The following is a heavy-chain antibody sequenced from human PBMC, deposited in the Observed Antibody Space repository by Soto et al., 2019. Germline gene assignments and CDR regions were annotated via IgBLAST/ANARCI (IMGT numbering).Heavy chain of an antibody. V-gene: IGHV1-18*01. CDR1: GYTFTSYG. D-gene: IGHD2-2*01. CDR3: ARVSLWDCSSTSCYDV. Sequence: QVQLVQSGAEVKKPGASVKVSCKASGYTFTSYGISWVRQAPGQGLEWMGWISAYNGNTNYAQKLQGRVTMTTATSTSPAYMELRSLRSDDTAVYYCARVSLWDCSSTSCYDVWGQGTTVTVSS. CDR2: ISAYNGNT. J-gene: IGHJ6*02.